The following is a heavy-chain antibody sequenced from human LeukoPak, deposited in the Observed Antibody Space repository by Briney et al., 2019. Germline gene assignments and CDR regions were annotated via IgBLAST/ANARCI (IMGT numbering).Heavy chain of an antibody. CDR1: AITFRTYG. CDR2: IRSDGSTK. V-gene: IGHV3-30*02. Sequence: GGSLRLSCAVSAITFRTYGMHWVRQAPGKGLEWVAFIRSDGSTKYYADSVQGRFTISRDNSKKTLYLEMNSLRAADTAVYFCSGTGVFRDHYQYMDLWGKGTSVAVSS. J-gene: IGHJ6*03. D-gene: IGHD3-10*01. CDR3: SGTGVFRDHYQYMDL.